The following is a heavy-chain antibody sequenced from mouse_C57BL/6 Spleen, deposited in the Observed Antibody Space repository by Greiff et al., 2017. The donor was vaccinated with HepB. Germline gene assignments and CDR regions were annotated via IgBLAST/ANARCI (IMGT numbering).Heavy chain of an antibody. CDR1: GYAFSSYW. Sequence: VQLQESGAELVKPGASVKISCKASGYAFSSYWMNWVKQRPGKGLEWIGQIYPGDGDTNYNGKFKGKATLTADKSSSTAYMQLSSLTSEDAAVYFCARGGNYEGGVVDYCDYWGQGTTLTVSS. CDR3: ARGGNYEGGVVDYCDY. V-gene: IGHV1-80*01. J-gene: IGHJ2*01. CDR2: IYPGDGDT. D-gene: IGHD2-1*01.